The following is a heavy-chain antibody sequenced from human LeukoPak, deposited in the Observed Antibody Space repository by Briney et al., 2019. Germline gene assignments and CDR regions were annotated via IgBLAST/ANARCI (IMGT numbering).Heavy chain of an antibody. V-gene: IGHV3-30*02. Sequence: GGSLRLSCAASEFTFSSYGMHWVRQAPGKGLEWVAFIRYDGNSQYNADSVKGRFTISRDNSKNTLSLQMNSLRPEDTAVYYCAKDSPCYYSRGYYGLFFDYWGQGTLVTVSS. D-gene: IGHD3-22*01. CDR2: IRYDGNSQ. CDR1: EFTFSSYG. J-gene: IGHJ4*02. CDR3: AKDSPCYYSRGYYGLFFDY.